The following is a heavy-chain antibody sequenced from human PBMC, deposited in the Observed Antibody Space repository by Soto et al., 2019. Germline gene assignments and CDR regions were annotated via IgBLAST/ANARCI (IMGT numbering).Heavy chain of an antibody. CDR3: ARDRWYSSSSHWFDP. D-gene: IGHD6-6*01. J-gene: IGHJ5*02. Sequence: QLQLQESGSGLVKPSQTLSLTCAVSGGSISSGGYSWSWIRQPPGKGLEWIGCIYHSGSTYYNPSLKSRVTISVDRSKNQFSLKLSSVTAADTAVYYCARDRWYSSSSHWFDPWGQGTLVTVSS. CDR1: GGSISSGGYS. CDR2: IYHSGST. V-gene: IGHV4-30-2*01.